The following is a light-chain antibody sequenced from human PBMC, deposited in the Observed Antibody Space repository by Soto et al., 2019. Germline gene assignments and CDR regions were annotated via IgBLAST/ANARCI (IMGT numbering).Light chain of an antibody. Sequence: DIVMTQSPATLSVSPGGRATLSCRASQSVGSNVAWYQQKPGQPPRLLIYGASTRAAGVPARFSGSGYGRQFILTISSLQSEDFAIYHCQQHNNWPPWTFGQGTKVEV. CDR3: QQHNNWPPWT. CDR2: GAS. V-gene: IGKV3-15*01. J-gene: IGKJ1*01. CDR1: QSVGSN.